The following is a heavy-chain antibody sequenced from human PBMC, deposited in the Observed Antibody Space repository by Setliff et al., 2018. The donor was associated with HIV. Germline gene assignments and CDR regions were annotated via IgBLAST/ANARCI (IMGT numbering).Heavy chain of an antibody. D-gene: IGHD1-26*01. V-gene: IGHV4-38-2*01. CDR3: ARVPHRVVGTTALLYHFDY. J-gene: IGHJ4*02. CDR2: IHHSGTT. Sequence: TSETLSLTCAVSGYSISSGYYWAWIRQSPGKGLDWIGSIHHSGTTYYNPSLKSRVIISVDTTTNQVSLQVNSVTAVDTAVYYCARVPHRVVGTTALLYHFDYWGLGTLVTVSS. CDR1: GYSISSGYY.